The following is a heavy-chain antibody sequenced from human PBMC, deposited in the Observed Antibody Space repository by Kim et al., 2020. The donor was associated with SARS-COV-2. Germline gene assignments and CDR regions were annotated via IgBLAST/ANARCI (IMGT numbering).Heavy chain of an antibody. Sequence: GGSLRLSCAASGFTFDDYAMHWVRQAPGKGLEWVSGISWNSGSIGYADSVKGRFTISRDNAKNSLYLQMNSLRAEDTALYYCAKEGGDGGVFDYWGQGTLVTVSS. CDR1: GFTFDDYA. V-gene: IGHV3-9*01. CDR3: AKEGGDGGVFDY. D-gene: IGHD3-16*01. CDR2: ISWNSGSI. J-gene: IGHJ4*02.